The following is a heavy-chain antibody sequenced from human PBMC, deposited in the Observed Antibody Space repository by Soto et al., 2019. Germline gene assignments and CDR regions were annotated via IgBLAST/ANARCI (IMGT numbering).Heavy chain of an antibody. V-gene: IGHV4-59*01. CDR3: ARDRIRSSSTDWPEWFDP. CDR2: IHYSGST. D-gene: IGHD2-2*01. CDR1: GGSISSYY. J-gene: IGHJ5*02. Sequence: PSETMSVTCTVSGGSISSYYWSWIRQPPGKGLEWIGYIHYSGSTNYNPSLKNRVTISLDTSKNQFSLKLNSVTAADTAVYYCARDRIRSSSTDWPEWFDPWGQGTLVTVSS.